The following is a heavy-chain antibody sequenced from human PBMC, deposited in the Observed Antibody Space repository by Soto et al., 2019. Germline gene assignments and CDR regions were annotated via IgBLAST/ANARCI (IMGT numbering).Heavy chain of an antibody. J-gene: IGHJ4*02. CDR3: ARSGYPYYFDY. D-gene: IGHD3-3*01. CDR2: IYYSGST. Sequence: SETLSLTCTVSGGSISSGGYYWSWIRQHPGKGLEWIGYIYYSGSTYYNPSLKSRVTISVDTSKNQFSLKLSSVTAADTAVYYCARSGYPYYFDYWGQGTLVTVSS. V-gene: IGHV4-31*03. CDR1: GGSISSGGYY.